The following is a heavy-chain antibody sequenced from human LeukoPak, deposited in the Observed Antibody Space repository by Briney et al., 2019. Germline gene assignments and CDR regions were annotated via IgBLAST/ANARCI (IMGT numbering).Heavy chain of an antibody. J-gene: IGHJ5*02. Sequence: SETLSLTCTVSGGSISSSSYYWGWIRQPPGKGLEWIGSIYYSGSTYYNPSLKSRVTISVDTSKNQFSLKLSSVTAADTAVYYCARHPLLSGWPNWFDPWGQGTLVTVSS. CDR3: ARHPLLSGWPNWFDP. D-gene: IGHD6-19*01. V-gene: IGHV4-39*07. CDR2: IYYSGST. CDR1: GGSISSSSYY.